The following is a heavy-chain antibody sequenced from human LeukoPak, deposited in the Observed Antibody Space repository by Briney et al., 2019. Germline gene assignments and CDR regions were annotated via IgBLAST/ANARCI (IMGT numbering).Heavy chain of an antibody. V-gene: IGHV3-21*04. D-gene: IGHD4-11*01. CDR1: GFTFSSYS. J-gene: IGHJ4*02. CDR3: ARSVPDYTRFDY. CDR2: FKTNSGQV. Sequence: GGSLRLSCAASGFTFSSYSMNWVRQAPGKGLEWVSTFKTNSGQVYYAESVRGRFTISRDNSKNTVYLQMSSLRAEDTALYYCARSVPDYTRFDYWGQGALVTVSP.